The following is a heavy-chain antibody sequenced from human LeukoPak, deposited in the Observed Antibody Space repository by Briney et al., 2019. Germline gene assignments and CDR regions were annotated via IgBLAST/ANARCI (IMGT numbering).Heavy chain of an antibody. CDR3: AKGYYDYVWGSYYFDY. D-gene: IGHD3-16*01. V-gene: IGHV3-23*01. Sequence: GGSLRLSCAASGFTFRSYAMSWVRQAPGKGLEGVSAISGSGGSTYYADSVKGRFTISRDNSRDTLYLQMNSLRAEDTAVYSCAKGYYDYVWGSYYFDYWGQGTLVTVSS. CDR2: ISGSGGST. CDR1: GFTFRSYA. J-gene: IGHJ4*02.